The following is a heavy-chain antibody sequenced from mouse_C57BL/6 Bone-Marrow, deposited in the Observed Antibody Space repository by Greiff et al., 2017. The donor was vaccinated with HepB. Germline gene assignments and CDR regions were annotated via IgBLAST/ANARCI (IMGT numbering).Heavy chain of an antibody. CDR1: GFNIKDDY. CDR2: IDPENGDT. Sequence: VQLKESGAELVRPGASVKLSCTASGFNIKDDYMHWVKQRPEQGLEWIGWIDPENGDTEYASKFQGKATITADTSSNTADLQLSSLTSEDTAVYYCTTEGFYYGSSYWGQGTTLTVSS. CDR3: TTEGFYYGSSY. V-gene: IGHV14-4*01. J-gene: IGHJ2*01. D-gene: IGHD1-1*01.